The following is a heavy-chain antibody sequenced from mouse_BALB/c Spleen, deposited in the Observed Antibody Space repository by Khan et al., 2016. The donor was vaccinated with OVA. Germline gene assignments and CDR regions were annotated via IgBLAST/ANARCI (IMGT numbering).Heavy chain of an antibody. D-gene: IGHD3-1*01. CDR2: IYPGIFYI. Sequence: QVQLKQSGAELVRPGSSVKISCKASGYTFTNYWLGWVKQRPGHGLEWIGDIYPGIFYINYNEKFKGKATLTEDTSSSTAYLQLTSLTSEDSAVYFCTKWATWYFDVWGAGTTVTVSS. CDR3: TKWATWYFDV. J-gene: IGHJ1*01. CDR1: GYTFTNYW. V-gene: IGHV1-63*02.